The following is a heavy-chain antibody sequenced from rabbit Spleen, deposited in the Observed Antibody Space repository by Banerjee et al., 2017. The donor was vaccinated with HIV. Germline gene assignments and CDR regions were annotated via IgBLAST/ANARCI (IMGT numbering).Heavy chain of an antibody. J-gene: IGHJ4*01. CDR3: ARDYDRGSDYAFNL. D-gene: IGHD8-1*01. CDR1: GFSFSSSYY. V-gene: IGHV1S45*01. Sequence: QEQLVESGGGLVQPEGSLTLTCTASGFSFSSSYYMCWVRQAPGKGLEWIGCIYAGSSGSTYYASWAKGRFTISKTSSTTVTLQMTSLTAADTATYFCARDYDRGSDYAFNLWGPGTLVTVS. CDR2: IYAGSSGST.